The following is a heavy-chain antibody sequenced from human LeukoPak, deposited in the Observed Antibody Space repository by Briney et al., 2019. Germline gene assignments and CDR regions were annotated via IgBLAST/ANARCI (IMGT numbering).Heavy chain of an antibody. CDR1: GYIFTSYW. CDR2: IYPGDSDT. V-gene: IGHV5-51*01. D-gene: IGHD2-21*01. Sequence: GESLKISCKGSGYIFTSYWIGWVRQMPGKGLEWMGIIYPGDSDTRYSPSFQGQVTISADKSISTAYLQWSSLKASDTAMYYCSRQNSLNAFDIWGQGTMVTVSS. CDR3: SRQNSLNAFDI. J-gene: IGHJ3*02.